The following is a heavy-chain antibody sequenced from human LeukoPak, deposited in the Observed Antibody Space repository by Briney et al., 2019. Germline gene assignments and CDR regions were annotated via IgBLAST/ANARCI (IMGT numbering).Heavy chain of an antibody. CDR3: ARALRAYSYGTFDY. CDR2: ISSSSGTI. J-gene: IGHJ4*02. D-gene: IGHD5-18*01. V-gene: IGHV3-48*01. CDR1: GFTFSSYS. Sequence: PGGSLRLSCAASGFTFSSYSMNWVRQAPGKGLEWVSYISSSSGTIYYADSVKGRFTIFRDNAKNSLYLQMNSLRAGDTAVYYCARALRAYSYGTFDYWGQGTLVTVSS.